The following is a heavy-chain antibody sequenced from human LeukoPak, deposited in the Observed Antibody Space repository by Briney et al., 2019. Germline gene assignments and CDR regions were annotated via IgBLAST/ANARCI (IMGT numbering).Heavy chain of an antibody. J-gene: IGHJ4*02. D-gene: IGHD1-14*01. CDR3: ARDGASQVSNPPFPDY. Sequence: PGGSLRLSCAASGFSFTTYGMHWVRQAPLKGLEWLAAISYDGRNQNYVDSVKGRFTIFRDNSQNTLYLQMNSLRAEDTAVYYCARDGASQVSNPPFPDYWGQGTLVTVSS. CDR1: GFSFTTYG. CDR2: ISYDGRNQ. V-gene: IGHV3-30*03.